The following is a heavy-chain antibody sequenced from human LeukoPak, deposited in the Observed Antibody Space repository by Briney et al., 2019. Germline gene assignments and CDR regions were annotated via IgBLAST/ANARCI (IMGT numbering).Heavy chain of an antibody. D-gene: IGHD5-18*01. Sequence: SETLSLTCTVSGGSISSYYWSWIRQPPGKGLEWIGYIYYSGSTNYNPSLKSRVTISVDTSKNQFSLKLSSVTAADTAVYYCARHVGDSYGLGWFDPWGQGTLVTVSS. CDR2: IYYSGST. CDR1: GGSISSYY. J-gene: IGHJ5*02. V-gene: IGHV4-59*08. CDR3: ARHVGDSYGLGWFDP.